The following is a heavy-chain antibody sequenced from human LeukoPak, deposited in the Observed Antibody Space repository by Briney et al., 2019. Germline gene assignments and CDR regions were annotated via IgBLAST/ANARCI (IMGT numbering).Heavy chain of an antibody. CDR2: FDPEDGEI. D-gene: IGHD6-13*01. CDR1: GYTLTELS. CDR3: ATVSYSSSRAKGWFDP. V-gene: IGHV1-24*01. Sequence: ASVKVSCKVSGYTLTELSMHWVRQAPGKGLEWMGGFDPEDGEIIYARKFQGRVTMTEDTSTDTAYMELSSLRSEDTAVYYCATVSYSSSRAKGWFDPWGQGTLVTVSS. J-gene: IGHJ5*02.